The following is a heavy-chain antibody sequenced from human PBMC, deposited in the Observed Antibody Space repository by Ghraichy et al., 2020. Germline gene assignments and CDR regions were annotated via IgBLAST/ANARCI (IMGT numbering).Heavy chain of an antibody. CDR3: AAPGGFLPTLPLDY. V-gene: IGHV1-2*02. Sequence: ASVKVSCKASGYTFTDYYMHWVRQAPGQGLEWMGWINPNSGGTNYAQKFQGRVTMTRDTSISTAYMELSRLRFDDTAVYYCAAPGGFLPTLPLDYWGQGTLVTVSS. J-gene: IGHJ4*02. D-gene: IGHD3-3*01. CDR2: INPNSGGT. CDR1: GYTFTDYY.